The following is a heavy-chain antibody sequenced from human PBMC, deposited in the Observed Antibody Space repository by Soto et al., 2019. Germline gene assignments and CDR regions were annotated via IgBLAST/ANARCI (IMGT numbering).Heavy chain of an antibody. CDR1: GGSISSYY. J-gene: IGHJ3*01. V-gene: IGHV4-59*01. D-gene: IGHD3-10*01. Sequence: SLTCTVSGGSISSYYWSWIRQPPGKGLEWIGYIYYSGSTKYNPSLKSRVTISVDTSKNRFSLRLSSVTAADTAVYYCARVWGGAFDFWGQGTMVTVSS. CDR3: ARVWGGAFDF. CDR2: IYYSGST.